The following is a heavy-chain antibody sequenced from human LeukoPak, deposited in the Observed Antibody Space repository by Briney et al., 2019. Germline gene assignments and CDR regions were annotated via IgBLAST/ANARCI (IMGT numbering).Heavy chain of an antibody. CDR3: ARPPGYYYYYYMDV. CDR2: ISSSSSTI. Sequence: GGSLRLACAASGFTFSTYNMNWVRQAPGKGLEWVSYISSSSSTIYYADSVKGRFTISRDNAKNSLYLQMNSLRAEDTAVYYCARPPGYYYYYYMDVWGKGTTVTVSS. J-gene: IGHJ6*03. V-gene: IGHV3-48*01. CDR1: GFTFSTYN.